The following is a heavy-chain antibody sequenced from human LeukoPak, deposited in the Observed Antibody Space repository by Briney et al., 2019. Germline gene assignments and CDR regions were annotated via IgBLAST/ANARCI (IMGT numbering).Heavy chain of an antibody. V-gene: IGHV1-46*01. CDR2: INPSGGGST. CDR3: ARSPGYSSNLNWFDP. J-gene: IGHJ5*02. Sequence: ASVKVSCKASGYTFTNYCIHWVRQAPGQGLEWMGVINPSGGGSTTYAQKSQGRVTMTRDTSTSTVYMELSSLRSDDTAVYYCARSPGYSSNLNWFDPWGQGTLVIVPS. D-gene: IGHD5-18*01. CDR1: GYTFTNYC.